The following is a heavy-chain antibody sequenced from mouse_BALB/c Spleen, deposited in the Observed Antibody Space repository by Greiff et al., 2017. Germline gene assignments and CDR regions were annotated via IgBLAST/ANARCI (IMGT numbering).Heavy chain of an antibody. Sequence: VQLQQSAAELARPGASVKMSCKASGYTFTSYTMHWVKQRPGQGLEWIGYINPSTGYTEYNQKFKDKATLTADKSSSTAYMQLSSLTSEDSAVYYCARDGDYDVAWFAYWGQGTLVTVSA. CDR1: GYTFTSYT. D-gene: IGHD2-4*01. CDR3: ARDGDYDVAWFAY. J-gene: IGHJ3*01. CDR2: INPSTGYT. V-gene: IGHV1-4*02.